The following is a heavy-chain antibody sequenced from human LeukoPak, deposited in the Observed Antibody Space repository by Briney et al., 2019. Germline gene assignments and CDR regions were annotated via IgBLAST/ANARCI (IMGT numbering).Heavy chain of an antibody. D-gene: IGHD5-18*01. CDR3: AKDGRSSGYSYGYDY. CDR1: TINFGDYG. V-gene: IGHV3-23*01. CDR2: ISGSGGST. J-gene: IGHJ4*02. Sequence: GGSLRLSCAASTINFGDYGMDWVRQAPGKGLEWVSAISGSGGSTYYAVSVKGRFTISRDNSKNTLYLQMNSLRAEDTAVYYCAKDGRSSGYSYGYDYWGQGTLVTVSS.